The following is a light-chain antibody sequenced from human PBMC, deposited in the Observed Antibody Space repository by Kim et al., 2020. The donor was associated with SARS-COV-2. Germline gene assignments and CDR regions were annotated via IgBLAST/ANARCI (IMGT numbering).Light chain of an antibody. CDR1: QSVSSN. V-gene: IGKV3-15*01. J-gene: IGKJ4*01. Sequence: PGERATLSCRASQSVSSNIAWYQQKPGQAPRLLIYGASTRATGIPARFSGSGSGTEFTLTISRLKSEDFAVYYCQRYNNRPPLTFGGGTKVEIK. CDR2: GAS. CDR3: QRYNNRPPLT.